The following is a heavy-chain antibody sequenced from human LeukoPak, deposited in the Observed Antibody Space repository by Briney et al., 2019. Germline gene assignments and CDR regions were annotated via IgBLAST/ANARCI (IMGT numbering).Heavy chain of an antibody. D-gene: IGHD3-22*01. CDR2: IYYSGST. J-gene: IGHJ3*02. CDR3: ARDRYYYDTSGPPLDI. CDR1: SGSISSYY. Sequence: SETLSLTCTVSSGSISSYYWSWIRQPPGKGLEWIGYIYYSGSTNYNPSLKSRVTMSVDTSKNQFSLRLSSVTAADTAVYYCARDRYYYDTSGPPLDIWGQGTMVTVSS. V-gene: IGHV4-59*12.